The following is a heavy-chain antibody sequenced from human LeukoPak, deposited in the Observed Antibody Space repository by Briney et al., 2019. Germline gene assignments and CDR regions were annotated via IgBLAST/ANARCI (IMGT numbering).Heavy chain of an antibody. CDR2: ISGGGDRT. CDR3: VRGSNDWSGMDV. V-gene: IGHV3-23*01. D-gene: IGHD6-19*01. Sequence: GGSLRLSCAASEFTFSSYAMNWVRQAPGKGLEWVSGISGGGDRTYYADSVKGRFTISRDNAKNTLFLQMNSLRAEDTAVYYCVRGSNDWSGMDVWGQGTTVTVSS. J-gene: IGHJ6*02. CDR1: EFTFSSYA.